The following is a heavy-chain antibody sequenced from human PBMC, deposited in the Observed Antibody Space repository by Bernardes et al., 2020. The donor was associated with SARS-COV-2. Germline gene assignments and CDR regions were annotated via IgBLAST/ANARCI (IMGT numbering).Heavy chain of an antibody. CDR2: ISGSGGST. D-gene: IGHD3-16*02. Sequence: GGFPRRSCAASGFTFSSYAMSWVRQGPGEGVGGGSAISGSGGSTYYADSVKGRFTISRDNSKNTLYLQMNSLRAEDTAVYYCATGSHYKLTTFYDYVWGSYQLDYWGQGTLVTVSS. CDR3: ATGSHYKLTTFYDYVWGSYQLDY. CDR1: GFTFSSYA. J-gene: IGHJ4*02. V-gene: IGHV3-23*01.